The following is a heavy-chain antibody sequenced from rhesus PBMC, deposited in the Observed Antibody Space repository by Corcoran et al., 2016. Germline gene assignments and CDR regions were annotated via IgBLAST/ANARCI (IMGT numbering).Heavy chain of an antibody. D-gene: IGHD3-9*01. J-gene: IGHJ3*01. V-gene: IGHV3S5*01. Sequence: EVQLVESGGGLVQPGGSLRLSCAASGFTFSSYGMSWVRQAPGKGLEWVSAFNSGGGSTYYADSVKGRFTISRDNSRNTLSLQVNSLRAEDTAVYYCAKGYEDDYGYYLAFDFWGQGLRVTVSS. CDR1: GFTFSSYG. CDR3: AKGYEDDYGYYLAFDF. CDR2: FNSGGGST.